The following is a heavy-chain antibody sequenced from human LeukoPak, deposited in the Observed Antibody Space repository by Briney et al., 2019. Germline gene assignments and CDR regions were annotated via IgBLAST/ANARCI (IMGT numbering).Heavy chain of an antibody. CDR2: IYYSGST. CDR3: ARSSREGELLLAIQYSPHYFDC. Sequence: SETLSLTCTVSGGSISSSSYYWGWIRQPPGKGLEWIGSIYYSGSTYYNPSLKSRVTISVDTSKNQFSLKLSSVTAADTAVYYCARSSREGELLLAIQYSPHYFDCWGQGTLVTVSS. D-gene: IGHD1-26*01. J-gene: IGHJ4*02. V-gene: IGHV4-39*01. CDR1: GGSISSSSYY.